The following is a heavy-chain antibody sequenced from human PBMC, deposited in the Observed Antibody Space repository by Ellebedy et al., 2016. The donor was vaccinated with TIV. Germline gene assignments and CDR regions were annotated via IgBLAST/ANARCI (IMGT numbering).Heavy chain of an antibody. Sequence: ASVKVSCKASGYIFTSHDINWVRQATGQGLEWMGWMNPNSGNTGYEQKFQGRVTMTRDTSTSTVYMELSSLRSEDTAVYYCARDRLTYGYYYMDVWGKGTTVTVSS. D-gene: IGHD2-21*02. CDR2: MNPNSGNT. CDR3: ARDRLTYGYYYMDV. V-gene: IGHV1-8*01. J-gene: IGHJ6*03. CDR1: GYIFTSHD.